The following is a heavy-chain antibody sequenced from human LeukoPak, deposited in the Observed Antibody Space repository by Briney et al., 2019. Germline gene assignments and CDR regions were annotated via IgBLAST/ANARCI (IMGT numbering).Heavy chain of an antibody. CDR1: GGSISSGGYY. Sequence: PSQTLSLTCTVSGGSISSGGYYWSWIRQPPGKGLEWIGYIYHSGSTYYNPSLKSRVTISVDTSKNQFSLKLSSVTAADTAVYYCARGDGSGSYYYYWGQGTLVTVSS. J-gene: IGHJ4*02. V-gene: IGHV4-30-2*01. D-gene: IGHD3-10*01. CDR2: IYHSGST. CDR3: ARGDGSGSYYYY.